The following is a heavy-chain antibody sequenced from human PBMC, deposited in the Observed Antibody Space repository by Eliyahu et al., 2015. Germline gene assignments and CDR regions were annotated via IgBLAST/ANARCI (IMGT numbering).Heavy chain of an antibody. V-gene: IGHV2-70*04. Sequence: QVTLRESGPALVKPTQTLTLTCTFSGFSLSTSGMRVSWIRQPPGKALEWLARIDWDNDKFYSTSLKTRLTISKDTSKNQVVLTMTNMDPVDTATYFCARAQRRDGYNAGLDYWGQGTLVTVSS. D-gene: IGHD5-24*01. CDR2: IDWDNDK. CDR1: GFSLSTSGMR. CDR3: ARAQRRDGYNAGLDY. J-gene: IGHJ4*02.